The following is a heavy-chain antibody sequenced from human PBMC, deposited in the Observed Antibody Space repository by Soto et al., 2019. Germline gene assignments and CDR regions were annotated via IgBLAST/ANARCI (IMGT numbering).Heavy chain of an antibody. V-gene: IGHV3-23*01. D-gene: IGHD3-16*01. CDR3: AKPAYDYIWGSYHLPWFDP. Sequence: GGSLRLSCAASGFTFSSFAMSWVRQAPGKGLEWVSAISGSGGSTYYADSVKGRFTISRDNSKNTLYLQMNSLRAEDTAVYYCAKPAYDYIWGSYHLPWFDPWGQGTLVTVSS. J-gene: IGHJ5*02. CDR2: ISGSGGST. CDR1: GFTFSSFA.